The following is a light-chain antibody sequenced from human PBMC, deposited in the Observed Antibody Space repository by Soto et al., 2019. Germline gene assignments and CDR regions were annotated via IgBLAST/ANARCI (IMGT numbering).Light chain of an antibody. CDR1: QSISAY. CDR2: AAS. V-gene: IGKV1-39*01. CDR3: PESYSTPSVT. Sequence: DIQMTHSPSSMSACVGDRVTITCRASQSISAYLNWYQQKPGKAPKLLIYAASSLQSGVPSRFSGSGSGTDFTLTISSLQPEDFATYYCPESYSTPSVTFGPGTKVDIK. J-gene: IGKJ3*01.